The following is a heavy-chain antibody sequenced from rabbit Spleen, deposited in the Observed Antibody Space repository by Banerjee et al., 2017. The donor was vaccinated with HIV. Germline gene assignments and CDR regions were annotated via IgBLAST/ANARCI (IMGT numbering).Heavy chain of an antibody. CDR2: IYAGSTGST. CDR1: GFTISSYG. J-gene: IGHJ3*01. V-gene: IGHV1S45*01. D-gene: IGHD7-1*01. Sequence: QEQLEESGGGLVKPGGSLKLSCKASGFTISSYGVSWVRQAPGKGLEWIACIYAGSTGSTYSATWAKGRFTISKTSSTTVTLQMTSLTAADTATYFCARDTGTSFSTYGMDLWGQGTLVTVS. CDR3: ARDTGTSFSTYGMDL.